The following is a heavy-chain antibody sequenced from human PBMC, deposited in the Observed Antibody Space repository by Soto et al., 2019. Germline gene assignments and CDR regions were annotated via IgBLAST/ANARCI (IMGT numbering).Heavy chain of an antibody. J-gene: IGHJ4*02. CDR3: ARGATIDY. V-gene: IGHV3-23*01. Sequence: PXGSLRLSCAASGFTFSSYAMTWVRQAPGKGLEWVALINGGGDSAYYADSVKGRFTISRDNFKNTLFLQMNSLRGEDTAVYYCARGATIDYWGQGTLVTVSS. CDR1: GFTFSSYA. CDR2: INGGGDSA.